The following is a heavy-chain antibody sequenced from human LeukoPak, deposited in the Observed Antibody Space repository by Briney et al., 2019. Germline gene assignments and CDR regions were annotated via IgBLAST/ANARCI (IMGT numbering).Heavy chain of an antibody. CDR3: ARGSFLITFGGFIG. D-gene: IGHD3-16*02. J-gene: IGHJ4*02. V-gene: IGHV3-11*04. Sequence: GGSLRLSCATSGFTFSDYYMSWIRQAPGKGLEWVSYISSSGSPIYYADSVKGRFTISRDNAKNSLFLQMNSLRAEDTAVYYYARGSFLITFGGFIGWGQGTLVTVSS. CDR2: ISSSGSPI. CDR1: GFTFSDYY.